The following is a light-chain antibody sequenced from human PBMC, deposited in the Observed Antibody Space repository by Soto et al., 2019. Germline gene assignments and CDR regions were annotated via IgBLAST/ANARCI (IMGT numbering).Light chain of an antibody. V-gene: IGKV3-20*01. CDR2: GAS. CDR1: QSVSSNF. CDR3: QQYGSSPRT. Sequence: EIVLTQSPGTLSLSPGERATLSCRASQSVSSNFLAWYQQKPCQAPWLLIYGASSRAGGIPDRFSGSGSGTDFTLTISRLEPEDFAVYYCQQYGSSPRTFGQGTKVEIK. J-gene: IGKJ1*01.